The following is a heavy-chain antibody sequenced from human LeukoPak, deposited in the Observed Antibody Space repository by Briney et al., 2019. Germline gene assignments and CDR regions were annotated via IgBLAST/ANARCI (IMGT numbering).Heavy chain of an antibody. V-gene: IGHV2-5*02. D-gene: IGHD3-22*01. Sequence: SGPTLVNPTQTLTLTCTFSGLSLNTRGVRVGWIRQPPGRALEWLALIYWDDDRRYSPSLKSRLTITKDTSKNQVVLTMTNMDPVDTATYFCAHRKNYYDSSGFDNWGQGTLVTVSS. CDR3: AHRKNYYDSSGFDN. J-gene: IGHJ4*02. CDR1: GLSLNTRGVR. CDR2: IYWDDDR.